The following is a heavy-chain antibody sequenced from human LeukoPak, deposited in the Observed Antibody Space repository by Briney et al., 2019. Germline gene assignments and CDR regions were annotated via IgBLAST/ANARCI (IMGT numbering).Heavy chain of an antibody. V-gene: IGHV3-21*01. CDR3: ARDSPNYDSSDYHDAFDI. Sequence: GGSLRLSCAASGFTFSSYSMNWVRQAPGKGLEWVSSISSSSSYIYYADSVKGRFTISRDNAKNPLYLQMNSLRAEDTAVYYCARDSPNYDSSDYHDAFDIWGQGTMVTVSS. J-gene: IGHJ3*02. CDR2: ISSSSSYI. D-gene: IGHD3-22*01. CDR1: GFTFSSYS.